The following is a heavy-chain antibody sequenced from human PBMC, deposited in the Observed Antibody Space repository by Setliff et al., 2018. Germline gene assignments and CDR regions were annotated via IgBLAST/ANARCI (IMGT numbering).Heavy chain of an antibody. CDR3: ARDEREYGDYGCDY. CDR1: GYTFTSYG. CDR2: ISAYNGNT. V-gene: IGHV1-18*01. J-gene: IGHJ4*02. D-gene: IGHD4-17*01. Sequence: GASVKVSCKASGYTFTSYGISWVRQAPGQGLEWMGWISAYNGNTNYAQKLQGRVTMTTDTSTSTAYMELSSLRSEDTAVYYCARDEREYGDYGCDYWGQGTLVTVSS.